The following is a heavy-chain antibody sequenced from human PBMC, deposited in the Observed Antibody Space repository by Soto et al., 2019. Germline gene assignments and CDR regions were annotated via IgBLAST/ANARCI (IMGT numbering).Heavy chain of an antibody. D-gene: IGHD2-15*01. CDR1: GFTFSDYY. Sequence: PGGSLRLSCAASGFTFSDYYMSWIRQAPGKGLEWVSYISSSSSYTNYADSVKGRFTISRDNAKNSLYLQMNSLRAEDTAVYYCARLPRYCSGGSCYFFDYWGQGTLVTVSS. CDR2: ISSSSSYT. CDR3: ARLPRYCSGGSCYFFDY. V-gene: IGHV3-11*06. J-gene: IGHJ4*02.